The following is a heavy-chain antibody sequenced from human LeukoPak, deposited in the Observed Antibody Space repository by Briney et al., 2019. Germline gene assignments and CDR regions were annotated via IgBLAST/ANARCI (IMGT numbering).Heavy chain of an antibody. D-gene: IGHD6-19*01. CDR1: GFTFSSYW. CDR2: INPDGGAM. CDR3: ARSTGWILGDY. V-gene: IGHV3-7*01. Sequence: GGSLRLSCAASGFTFSSYWMSWVRQAPGKGLEWVAIINPDGGAMHYMDSVKGRFSISRDNAKNAVYLQMNSLRGEDTAVYYCARSTGWILGDYWGQGILVTVSS. J-gene: IGHJ4*02.